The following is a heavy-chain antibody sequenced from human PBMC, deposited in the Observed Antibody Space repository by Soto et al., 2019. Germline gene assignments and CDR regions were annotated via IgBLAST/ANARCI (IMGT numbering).Heavy chain of an antibody. V-gene: IGHV5-51*01. CDR1: GYSFTSYW. Sequence: PGESLKISCKGSGYSFTSYWIDWVRQMPGKGLEWMGIIYPGYSDTRYSPSFQAQVTISADKSISTAYLQWSSLKASDTAMYHCGRHRARGEARDAFDIWGQGTMVTVSS. CDR2: IYPGYSDT. D-gene: IGHD6-6*01. J-gene: IGHJ3*02. CDR3: GRHRARGEARDAFDI.